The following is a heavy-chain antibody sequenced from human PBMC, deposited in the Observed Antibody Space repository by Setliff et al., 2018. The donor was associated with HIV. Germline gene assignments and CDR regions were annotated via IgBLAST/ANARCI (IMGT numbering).Heavy chain of an antibody. J-gene: IGHJ4*02. D-gene: IGHD3-9*01. CDR1: GFTFSNYG. CDR2: IGQDGSEK. Sequence: GGSLRLSCVASGFTFSNYGMHWVRQAPGKGLEWVANIGQDGSEKNYVDSVKGRFTISRDNAKNSLYLQMDSLRAEDTAVYYCVRDRDWAFDYWGQGILVTVSS. V-gene: IGHV3-7*01. CDR3: VRDRDWAFDY.